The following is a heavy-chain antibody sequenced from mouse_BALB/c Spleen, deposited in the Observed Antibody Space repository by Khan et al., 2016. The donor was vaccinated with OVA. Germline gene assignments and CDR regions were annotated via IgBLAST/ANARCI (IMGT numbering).Heavy chain of an antibody. CDR3: TRLGTTGWFTY. CDR2: IDPFNGGT. CDR1: GYSFTNYY. D-gene: IGHD2-13*01. Sequence: VQLQQSGPELMKPGASVKISCKASGYSFTNYYIHWVKQSHGQSLEWIGYIDPFNGGTTYNQKFKGTATLTVDKSSSTAYMHLSSLTSEDSAVYYCTRLGTTGWFTYWGQGTLVTGSA. J-gene: IGHJ3*01. V-gene: IGHV1S135*01.